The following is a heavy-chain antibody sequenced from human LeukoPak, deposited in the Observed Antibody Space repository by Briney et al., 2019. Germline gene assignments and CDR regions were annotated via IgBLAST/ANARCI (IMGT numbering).Heavy chain of an antibody. J-gene: IGHJ4*02. CDR3: ARYSGYYRGGFDY. D-gene: IGHD3-22*01. V-gene: IGHV2-70*11. CDR1: GFSLSTSGMC. Sequence: SGPALVQPTQTLTLTYTFSGFSLSTSGMCVSWIRHPPGKALEWLARIDWDDDKYYSTSLKTRLTISKDTSKNQVVLIMTNMDPVDTATYYCARYSGYYRGGFDYWGQGTLVTVSS. CDR2: IDWDDDK.